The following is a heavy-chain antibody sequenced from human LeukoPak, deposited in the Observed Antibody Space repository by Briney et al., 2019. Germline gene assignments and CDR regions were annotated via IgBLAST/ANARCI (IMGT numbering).Heavy chain of an antibody. CDR3: ARGEWDLRD. D-gene: IGHD1-26*01. CDR1: GFMFADRG. V-gene: IGHV3-20*04. J-gene: IGHJ4*02. CDR2: INWNGGST. Sequence: GESLRLSCAASGFMFADRGMTWVRQFPGKGLEWVSGINWNGGSTGYVDSVKSRFTISRDNAKNVLFLQMNNLRAEDTAFYYCARGEWDLRDWGQGTLVIVSS.